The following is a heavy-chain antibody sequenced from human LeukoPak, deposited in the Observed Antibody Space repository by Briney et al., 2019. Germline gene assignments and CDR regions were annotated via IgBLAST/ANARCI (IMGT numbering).Heavy chain of an antibody. J-gene: IGHJ5*02. CDR3: ARAPSVTGKEDWFDP. CDR1: GFTFSSYA. Sequence: GRSLRLSCAASGFTFSSYAMHWVRQAPGKGLEWVAVISYDGSNKYYADSVKGRFTISRDNSKNTLYLQMNSLRAEDTAVYYCARAPSVTGKEDWFDPWGQGTMVTVPS. D-gene: IGHD1-20*01. V-gene: IGHV3-30-3*01. CDR2: ISYDGSNK.